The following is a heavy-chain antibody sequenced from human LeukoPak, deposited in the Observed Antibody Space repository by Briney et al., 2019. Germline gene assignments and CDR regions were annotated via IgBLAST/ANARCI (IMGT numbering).Heavy chain of an antibody. V-gene: IGHV3-21*01. CDR2: ISSSSSYI. Sequence: PGGSLRLSCAASGFTFSSYSTNWVRQAPGKGLEWVSSISSSSSYIYYADSVKGRFTISRDNAKNSLYLQMNSLRAEDTAVYYCAREDKVYYYGSSYWGQGTLVTVSS. D-gene: IGHD3-10*01. CDR1: GFTFSSYS. CDR3: AREDKVYYYGSSY. J-gene: IGHJ4*02.